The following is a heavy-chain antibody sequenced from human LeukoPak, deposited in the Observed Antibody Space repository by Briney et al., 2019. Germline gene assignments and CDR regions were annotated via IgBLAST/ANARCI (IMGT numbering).Heavy chain of an antibody. J-gene: IGHJ5*02. CDR1: GGSISSYY. CDR2: IYYSGST. Sequence: SETLSLTCTVSGGSISSYYWSWIRRPPGKGLEGIGYIYYSGSTNYNPPLKSRVTISVDTSKNQFSLTLSSVTAADTAVYYCARGDRNYYNSSGYYYVWFDPWGQGTLVTVSS. V-gene: IGHV4-59*01. D-gene: IGHD3-22*01. CDR3: ARGDRNYYNSSGYYYVWFDP.